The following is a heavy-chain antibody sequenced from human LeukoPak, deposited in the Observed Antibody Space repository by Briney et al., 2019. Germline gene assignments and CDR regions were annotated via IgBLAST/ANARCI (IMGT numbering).Heavy chain of an antibody. CDR2: INPSDGTT. V-gene: IGHV1-46*01. Sequence: ASVKVSVKASGYTFIKYYIHWVRQAPGQGFEWVGIINPSDGTTTYAQKFQGRVSTTRDTSTSTVYMELSSLESDDTALYSCARHSLPGTTPFDYWGQGALVAVSS. CDR1: GYTFIKYY. D-gene: IGHD1-1*01. J-gene: IGHJ4*02. CDR3: ARHSLPGTTPFDY.